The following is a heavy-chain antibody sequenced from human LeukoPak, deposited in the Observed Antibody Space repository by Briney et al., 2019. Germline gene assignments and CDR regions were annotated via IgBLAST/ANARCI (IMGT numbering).Heavy chain of an antibody. J-gene: IGHJ4*02. CDR2: IYPGDSDT. Sequence: GESLKISCKGSGYNFTSYWIGWVRQIPGKGLEWMGIIYPGDSDTRYSPSFQGQVTISADKSISTAYLQWSSLKASDTAMYYCARQAPMDIVATIGTYYFDYWGQGTLVTVSS. CDR1: GYNFTSYW. D-gene: IGHD5-12*01. V-gene: IGHV5-51*01. CDR3: ARQAPMDIVATIGTYYFDY.